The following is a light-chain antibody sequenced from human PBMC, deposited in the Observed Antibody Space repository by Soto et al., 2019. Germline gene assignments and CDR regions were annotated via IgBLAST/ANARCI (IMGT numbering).Light chain of an antibody. CDR1: SSDVGGYNY. Sequence: QSALTQPASVSGSPGQSITISCTGTSSDVGGYNYVSWYQQHPGKAPKLMMYEVTNRPSGVSSRFSGSKSGNTASLTISGLQAEDEADYYCCSYTSSDTHLVFGGGTKLTVL. J-gene: IGLJ3*02. CDR3: CSYTSSDTHLV. V-gene: IGLV2-14*01. CDR2: EVT.